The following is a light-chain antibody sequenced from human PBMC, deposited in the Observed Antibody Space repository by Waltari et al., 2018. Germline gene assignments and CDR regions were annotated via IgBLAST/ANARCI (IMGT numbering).Light chain of an antibody. J-gene: IGLJ3*02. CDR3: NSYAGSSSWV. CDR1: SSDVGFYNY. CDR2: DVR. V-gene: IGLV2-14*01. Sequence: QSALTQPASVSGSPGQSITISCTGTSSDVGFYNYVSWYQQHPGKAPKLIIYDVRGRPSGVSDRCSGSKSGNTASLTISGLQAEDEADYYCNSYAGSSSWVFGGGTKLTVL.